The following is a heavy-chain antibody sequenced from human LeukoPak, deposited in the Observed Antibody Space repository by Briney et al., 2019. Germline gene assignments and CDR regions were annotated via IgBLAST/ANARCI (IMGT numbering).Heavy chain of an antibody. V-gene: IGHV1-69*05. Sequence: ASVKVSCKASGYTFTSYDINWVRQAPGQGLEWMGRIIPIFGTANYAQKFQGRVTITTDKSTSTAYMELSSLRSEDTAVYYCARARDDYGEYHAFDIWGQGTMVTVSS. J-gene: IGHJ3*02. CDR2: IIPIFGTA. D-gene: IGHD4-17*01. CDR3: ARARDDYGEYHAFDI. CDR1: GYTFTSYD.